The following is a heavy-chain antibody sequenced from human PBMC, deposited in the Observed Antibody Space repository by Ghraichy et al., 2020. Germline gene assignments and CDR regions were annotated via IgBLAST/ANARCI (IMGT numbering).Heavy chain of an antibody. Sequence: GSLRLSCAASGFTFSSYGMHWVRQAPGKGLEWVAVISYDGSNKYYADSVKGRFTISRDNSKNTLYLQMNSLRAEDTAVYYCAKSLHTSLYSSGWGDYWGQGTLVTVSS. CDR2: ISYDGSNK. D-gene: IGHD6-19*01. CDR1: GFTFSSYG. J-gene: IGHJ4*02. CDR3: AKSLHTSLYSSGWGDY. V-gene: IGHV3-30*18.